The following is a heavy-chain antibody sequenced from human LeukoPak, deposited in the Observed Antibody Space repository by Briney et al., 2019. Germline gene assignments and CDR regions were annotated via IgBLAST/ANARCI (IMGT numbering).Heavy chain of an antibody. Sequence: TGGSLKLSCAASGFTFSSYSMNWVRQAPGKGLEWVSSISSSSSYIYYADSVKGRFTISRDNAKNSLYLQMNSLRAEDTAVYYCAKDRGAAATLKYFQHWGQGTLVTVSS. J-gene: IGHJ1*01. D-gene: IGHD6-13*01. CDR2: ISSSSSYI. CDR1: GFTFSSYS. CDR3: AKDRGAAATLKYFQH. V-gene: IGHV3-21*01.